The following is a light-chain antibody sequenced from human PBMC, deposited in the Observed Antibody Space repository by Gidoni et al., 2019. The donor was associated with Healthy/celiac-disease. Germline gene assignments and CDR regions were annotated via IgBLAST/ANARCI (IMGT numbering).Light chain of an antibody. CDR1: QSISSY. CDR2: AAS. V-gene: IGKV1-39*01. J-gene: IGKJ5*01. Sequence: DIQMTQAPSSLSASVGDRATITCRASQSISSYLNWYQQKPGKAPKLLIYAASSLQSGIPSSFSGSGSGTDFTLTISSLQPEDFATYYCQQSYSTPPTFGQGTRLEIK. CDR3: QQSYSTPPT.